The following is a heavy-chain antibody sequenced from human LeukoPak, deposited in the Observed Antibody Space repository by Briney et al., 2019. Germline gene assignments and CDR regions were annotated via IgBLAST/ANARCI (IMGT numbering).Heavy chain of an antibody. CDR2: IYYSGST. J-gene: IGHJ4*02. V-gene: IGHV4-39*07. CDR3: ARGHDYYDSSGYYGIDY. Sequence: PSETLSLTCTVSGGSISSSSYYWGWIRQPPGKGLEWIGSIYYSGSTYYNPSLKSRVTISVDTSKNQFSLKLSSVTAADTAVYYCARGHDYYDSSGYYGIDYWGQGTLVTVSS. D-gene: IGHD3-22*01. CDR1: GGSISSSSYY.